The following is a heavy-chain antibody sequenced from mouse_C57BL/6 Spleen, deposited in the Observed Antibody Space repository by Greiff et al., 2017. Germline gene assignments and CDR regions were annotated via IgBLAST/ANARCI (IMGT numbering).Heavy chain of an antibody. D-gene: IGHD2-4*01. CDR3: TRCYDYSWFAY. V-gene: IGHV1-15*01. J-gene: IGHJ3*01. Sequence: SGAELVRPGASVTLSCKASGYTFTDYEMHWVKQTPVHGLEWIGAIDPETGGTAYNQKFKGKAILTADKSSSTAYMELRSLTSEDSAVYYCTRCYDYSWFAYWGQGTLVTVSA. CDR2: IDPETGGT. CDR1: GYTFTDYE.